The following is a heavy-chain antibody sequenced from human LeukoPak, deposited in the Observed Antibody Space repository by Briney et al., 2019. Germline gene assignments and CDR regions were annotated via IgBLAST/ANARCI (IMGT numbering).Heavy chain of an antibody. CDR2: IYYSGST. D-gene: IGHD3-22*01. J-gene: IGHJ4*02. V-gene: IGHV4-31*03. CDR1: GGSISSGGYY. CDR3: AALVVIGVLGFDY. Sequence: SQTLSLTCTVSGGSISSGGYYWSWIRQHPGKGLEWIGYIYYSGSTYYDPSLKSRVTISVDTSKNQFSLKLSSVTAADTAVYYCAALVVIGVLGFDYWGQGTLVTVSS.